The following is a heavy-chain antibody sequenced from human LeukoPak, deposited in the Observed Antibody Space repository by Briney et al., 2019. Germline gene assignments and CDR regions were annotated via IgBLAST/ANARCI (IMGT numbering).Heavy chain of an antibody. CDR1: HGSISRYY. D-gene: IGHD5-18*01. V-gene: IGHV4-59*08. Sequence: PSETLSLTCIVSHGSISRYYWSWIRQPPGEGLEWIGHIYYSGSTEYSPSLKSRVTISVDTSENQVSLKVTSVTAADTAVYYCARLQNRGFDYGYDDAFDVWGQGTMVTVSS. CDR3: ARLQNRGFDYGYDDAFDV. J-gene: IGHJ3*01. CDR2: IYYSGST.